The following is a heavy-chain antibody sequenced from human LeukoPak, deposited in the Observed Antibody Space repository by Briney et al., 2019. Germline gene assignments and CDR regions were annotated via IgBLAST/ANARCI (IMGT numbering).Heavy chain of an antibody. V-gene: IGHV3-9*01. D-gene: IGHD3-10*01. Sequence: GGSLRLSCAASGFTFSSYAMHWVRQAPGKGLEWVSGISWNSGSIGYADSVKGRFTISRDNAKNSLYLQMNSLRAEDTALYYCAKEGTSSGIDYWGQGTLVTVSS. CDR1: GFTFSSYA. J-gene: IGHJ4*02. CDR2: ISWNSGSI. CDR3: AKEGTSSGIDY.